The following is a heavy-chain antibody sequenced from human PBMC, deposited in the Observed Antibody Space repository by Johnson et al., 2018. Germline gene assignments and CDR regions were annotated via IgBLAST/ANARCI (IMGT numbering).Heavy chain of an antibody. CDR1: GDSIGSYY. D-gene: IGHD4-23*01. CDR2: FYSSGNT. Sequence: QVQLQESGPGLVKPSETXSLTCTVSGDSIGSYYWTWIRQPPGKGLEWIGYFYSSGNTNYNTSLKSRVTISVATSKNQFSLKLRSVTAADTAVYYCARGDDGGNWGDNDAFDIWGQGTLVTVSS. CDR3: ARGDDGGNWGDNDAFDI. V-gene: IGHV4-59*01. J-gene: IGHJ3*02.